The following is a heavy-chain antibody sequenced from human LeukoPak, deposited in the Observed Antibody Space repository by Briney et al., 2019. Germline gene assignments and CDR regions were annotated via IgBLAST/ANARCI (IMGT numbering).Heavy chain of an antibody. Sequence: PGGSLRLSCAASGFTFSAYGMHWVRQAQGKGLEWVAFIWYDGSNKFYADSMKGRFTISRDNSKNTLYLQMNSLRAEDTAVYYCAKDDYDFWSGSQPIDYWGQGTLVTVSS. CDR2: IWYDGSNK. CDR1: GFTFSAYG. CDR3: AKDDYDFWSGSQPIDY. V-gene: IGHV3-30*02. D-gene: IGHD3-3*01. J-gene: IGHJ4*02.